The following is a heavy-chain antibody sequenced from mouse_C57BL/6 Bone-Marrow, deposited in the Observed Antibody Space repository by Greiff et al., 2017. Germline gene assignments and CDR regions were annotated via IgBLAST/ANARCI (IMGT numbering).Heavy chain of an antibody. Sequence: QVQLQQPGAELVKPGASVKLSCKASGYTFTSYWMHWVKQRPGQGLEWIGMIHPNSGSTNYNEKFKSKATLTVDKSSSTAYMQLSSLTSEDSAVYYCARRPYGNYLYYAMDYWGQGTSVTVSS. CDR1: GYTFTSYW. CDR3: ARRPYGNYLYYAMDY. V-gene: IGHV1-64*01. D-gene: IGHD2-1*01. J-gene: IGHJ4*01. CDR2: IHPNSGST.